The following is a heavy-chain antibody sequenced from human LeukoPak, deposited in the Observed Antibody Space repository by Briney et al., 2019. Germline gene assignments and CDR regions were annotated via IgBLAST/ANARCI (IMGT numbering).Heavy chain of an antibody. CDR2: ISYDGSNK. V-gene: IGHV3-30*04. Sequence: PGGSLRLSCAASGFTFSSYAMHWVRQAPGKGLEWVAVISYDGSNKYYADSVKGRFTISRDNSKNTLYLQMNSLRAEDTAVYYCARGAWSDRVCDYWGQGTLVTVSS. J-gene: IGHJ4*02. CDR3: ARGAWSDRVCDY. CDR1: GFTFSSYA. D-gene: IGHD1-26*01.